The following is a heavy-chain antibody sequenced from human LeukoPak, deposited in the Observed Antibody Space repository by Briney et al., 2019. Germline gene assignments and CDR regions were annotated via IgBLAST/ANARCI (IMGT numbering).Heavy chain of an antibody. V-gene: IGHV1-8*03. CDR1: GYTFTSYD. J-gene: IGHJ6*03. CDR3: ARSYCSGGSCYWGPYYYYYMDV. D-gene: IGHD2-15*01. CDR2: MNPNSGNT. Sequence: ASVKVSCKASGYTFTSYDINWVRQATGQGLEWMGWMNPNSGNTGYAQKFQGRVTITRNTSISTAYMELSSLRSEDTAVYYCARSYCSGGSCYWGPYYYYYMDVWGKGTTVTVSS.